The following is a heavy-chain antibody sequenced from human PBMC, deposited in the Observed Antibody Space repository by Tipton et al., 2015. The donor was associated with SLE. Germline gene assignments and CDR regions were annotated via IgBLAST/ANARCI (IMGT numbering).Heavy chain of an antibody. J-gene: IGHJ4*02. CDR1: GGSFSGYY. D-gene: IGHD3-10*01. CDR3: ASLRTEYYYGSRADY. V-gene: IGHV4-34*01. CDR2: INPSGST. Sequence: TLSLTCAVYGGSFSGYYWSWIRQPPGKGLEWIGEINPSGSTNYNPSLKGRATISVDTSKNQFSLKLSSVTAADTAVYYCASLRTEYYYGSRADYWGQGTLVTVSS.